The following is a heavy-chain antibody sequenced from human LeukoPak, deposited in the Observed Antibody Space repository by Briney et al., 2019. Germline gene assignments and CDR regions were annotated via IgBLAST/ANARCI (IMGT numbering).Heavy chain of an antibody. Sequence: PGGSLRLSCTTSGFTFGDYGINWVRQAPGKGLEWVSAISGSGGSTYYADSVKGRFTISRDNSKNTLYLQMNSLRAEDTAVYYCAKAIRATERSYYFDYWGQGTLVTVSS. V-gene: IGHV3-23*01. CDR2: ISGSGGST. CDR3: AKAIRATERSYYFDY. D-gene: IGHD1-26*01. CDR1: GFTFGDYG. J-gene: IGHJ4*02.